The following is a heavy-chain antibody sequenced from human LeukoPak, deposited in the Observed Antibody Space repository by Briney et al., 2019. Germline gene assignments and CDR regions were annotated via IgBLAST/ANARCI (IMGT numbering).Heavy chain of an antibody. CDR1: GYTFTSYA. CDR3: ARTPYSGSYYGY. J-gene: IGHJ4*02. Sequence: ASVTVSCTASGYTFTSYAMHWVRQAPGQRPEWMGWINAGNGNTKYSQKFQGRVTITRDTSASTAYMELSSLRSEDTAVYYCARTPYSGSYYGYWGQGTLVTVSS. V-gene: IGHV1-3*01. D-gene: IGHD1-26*01. CDR2: INAGNGNT.